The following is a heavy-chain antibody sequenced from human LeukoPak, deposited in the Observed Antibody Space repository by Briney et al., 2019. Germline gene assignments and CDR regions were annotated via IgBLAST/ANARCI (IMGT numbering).Heavy chain of an antibody. Sequence: GGSLRLSCAASGFTFSSYGTHWVRKAPGKGLEWVAFIRYDGSEKYYADSVKGRFTISRDNSKNTLYLQMNSLRVEDTAVYYCAARDFWSGPASDYWGQGTLVTVSS. J-gene: IGHJ4*02. D-gene: IGHD3-3*01. CDR3: AARDFWSGPASDY. V-gene: IGHV3-30*02. CDR2: IRYDGSEK. CDR1: GFTFSSYG.